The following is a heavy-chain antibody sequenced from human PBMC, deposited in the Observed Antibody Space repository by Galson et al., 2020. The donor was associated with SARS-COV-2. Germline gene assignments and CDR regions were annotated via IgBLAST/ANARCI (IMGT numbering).Heavy chain of an antibody. CDR1: GFPFSTYS. Sequence: NSGGSLRLSCAASGFPFSTYSMNWVRLAPGKGLEWVSSISTSSSYTYYVDSVKGRFNISRDNPRNSLYLQMNSLSAEDTAVYYCARDEGIRGYNYGRLYYGMDVWGQGTTVTVSS. CDR2: ISTSSSYT. CDR3: ARDEGIRGYNYGRLYYGMDV. V-gene: IGHV3-21*01. D-gene: IGHD5-18*01. J-gene: IGHJ6*02.